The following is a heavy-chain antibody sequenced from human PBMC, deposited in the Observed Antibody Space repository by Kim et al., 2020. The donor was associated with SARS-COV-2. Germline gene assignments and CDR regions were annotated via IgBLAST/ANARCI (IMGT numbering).Heavy chain of an antibody. CDR3: ARGPLDFPIRGDSDL. CDR2: LNPNSGVT. Sequence: ASVKVSCKASGYTFITYYIYWVRQAPGQGLEWVGRLNPNSGVTDYPQNLLGRVTLTRDKAIATAYMEVNSLWFNDTAVYYCARGPLDFPIRGDSDLWGQG. CDR1: GYTFITYY. D-gene: IGHD3-10*01. V-gene: IGHV1-2*06. J-gene: IGHJ3*01.